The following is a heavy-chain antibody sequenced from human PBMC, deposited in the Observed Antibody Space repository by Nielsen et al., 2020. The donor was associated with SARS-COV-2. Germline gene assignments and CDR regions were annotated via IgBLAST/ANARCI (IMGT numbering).Heavy chain of an antibody. CDR1: GYSFTSYE. D-gene: IGHD2-2*01. CDR3: AKDHVLAMMPFYFDS. Sequence: ASVKVSCKASGYSFTSYEINWVRQATGQGLEWMGWMNPNSGNTGYAQKFQGRVTMTRSTSTSTAYMELHSLGSEDTAVYYCAKDHVLAMMPFYFDSWGRGTLVTVSS. V-gene: IGHV1-8*02. CDR2: MNPNSGNT. J-gene: IGHJ4*02.